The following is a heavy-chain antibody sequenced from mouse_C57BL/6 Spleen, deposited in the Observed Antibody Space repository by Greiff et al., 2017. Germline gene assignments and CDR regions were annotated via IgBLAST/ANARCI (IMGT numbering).Heavy chain of an antibody. CDR1: GFTFSDYG. J-gene: IGHJ4*01. V-gene: IGHV5-17*01. D-gene: IGHD1-1*01. Sequence: EVQLVESGGGLVKPGGSLKLSCAASGFTFSDYGMHWVRQAPEKGLEWVAYISSGSSTIYYADTVKGRFTLSRDNAKNTLFLQMTSLRSEDTAMYYCASLTTVVDYYAMDYWGQGTSVTVSS. CDR3: ASLTTVVDYYAMDY. CDR2: ISSGSSTI.